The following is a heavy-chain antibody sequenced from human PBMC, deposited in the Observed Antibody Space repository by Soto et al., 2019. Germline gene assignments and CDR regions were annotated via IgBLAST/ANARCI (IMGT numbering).Heavy chain of an antibody. CDR2: IRGFSPYT. V-gene: IGHV3-21*01. J-gene: IGHJ6*02. D-gene: IGHD2-15*01. CDR1: GFTFRTYT. CDR3: ARDRGYDAHDFYYNAMDV. Sequence: AGGSLRLSCISSGFTFRTYTMNWVRQAPGKGLEWVSGIRGFSPYTFYAESVKGRFTISRDNAKNSLFLQMNSLRAEDTAVYYCARDRGYDAHDFYYNAMDVWGQGTTVTVSS.